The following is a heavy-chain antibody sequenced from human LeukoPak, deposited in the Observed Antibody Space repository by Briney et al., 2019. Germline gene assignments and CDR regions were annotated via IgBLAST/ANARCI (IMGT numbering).Heavy chain of an antibody. CDR1: GFTFSNYF. CDR2: IASDGSHT. J-gene: IGHJ4*02. Sequence: GGSLRLSCAASGFTFSNYFMHWVRQAPGKGLEWVADIASDGSHTFYVESVKGRFTISRDNSKNTLYLQMNSLRAEDTAVYYCARDDSSSWFSFGYWGQGTLATVSS. D-gene: IGHD6-13*01. V-gene: IGHV3-30-3*01. CDR3: ARDDSSSWFSFGY.